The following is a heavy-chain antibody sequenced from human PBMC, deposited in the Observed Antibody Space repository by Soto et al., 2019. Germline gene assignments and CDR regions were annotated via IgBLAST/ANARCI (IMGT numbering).Heavy chain of an antibody. D-gene: IGHD6-19*01. Sequence: VQLVESGGGVVQPGRSLRLSCAASGFTFSSYGMHWVRQAPGKGLEWVAVIWYDGSNKYYADSVKGRFTISRDNSKNTLYLQMNSLRAEDTAVYYCARDRRYSSGWYGYYGMDVWGQGTTVTVSS. J-gene: IGHJ6*02. CDR3: ARDRRYSSGWYGYYGMDV. CDR1: GFTFSSYG. V-gene: IGHV3-33*01. CDR2: IWYDGSNK.